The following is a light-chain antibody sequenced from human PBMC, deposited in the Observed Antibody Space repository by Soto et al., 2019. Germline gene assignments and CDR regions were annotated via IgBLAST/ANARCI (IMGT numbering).Light chain of an antibody. CDR1: QSLLHSSGNNC. CDR3: MQGLQTPLG. CDR2: LGS. J-gene: IGKJ4*01. V-gene: IGKV2-28*01. Sequence: DIVMTQSPLSLPVTPGEPASISCRSSQSLLHSSGNNCLDWYLQKPGQSTQLLIYLGSNRASGVPDRFSGSGSGTDFTLKISRVEAEDVGVYYCMQGLQTPLGFGGGTKVEIK.